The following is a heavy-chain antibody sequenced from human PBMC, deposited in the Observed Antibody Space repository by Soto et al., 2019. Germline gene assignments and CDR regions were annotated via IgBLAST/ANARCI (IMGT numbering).Heavy chain of an antibody. CDR3: ARVVPGAEAWFGP. J-gene: IGHJ5*02. Sequence: ASVKVFCKTSGYTFSNYGITWVRQAPGQPLEWLGWISLYSDGTNYAQKFQGRVSMTTDTSTTTAYMELRSLRSDDTAVYYCARVVPGAEAWFGPWGQGTLVTVSS. CDR1: GYTFSNYG. CDR2: ISLYSDGT. D-gene: IGHD2-2*01. V-gene: IGHV1-18*01.